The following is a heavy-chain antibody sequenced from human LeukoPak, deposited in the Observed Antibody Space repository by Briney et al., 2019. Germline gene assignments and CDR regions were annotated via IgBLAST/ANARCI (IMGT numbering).Heavy chain of an antibody. D-gene: IGHD5-12*01. CDR2: GSDLGGT. V-gene: IGHV4-34*01. J-gene: IGHJ5*02. CDR1: GASLNGHY. Sequence: PSETLSLTCAVYGASLNGHYWSWIRQSPGKGLEWIGEGSDLGGTKFNPSLKGRFSISADPSNNHFSLKLTSVTTADTAVYYCAMNGQSGFSFGPWGQGILVTVSS. CDR3: AMNGQSGFSFGP.